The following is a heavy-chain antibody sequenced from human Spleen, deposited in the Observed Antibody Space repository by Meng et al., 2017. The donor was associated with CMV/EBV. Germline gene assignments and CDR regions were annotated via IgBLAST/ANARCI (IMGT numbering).Heavy chain of an antibody. CDR1: GGTFNS. D-gene: IGHD6-13*01. CDR3: ARGGIDPRGSWFDP. Sequence: KDSGGTFNSIRWVRQAPGQGLEWMGRITPILGIANYAQKFQGRVTITADKSTTTAYMELSSLRSEDTAVYYCARGGIDPRGSWFDPWGQGTLVTVSS. J-gene: IGHJ5*02. V-gene: IGHV1-69*02. CDR2: ITPILGIA.